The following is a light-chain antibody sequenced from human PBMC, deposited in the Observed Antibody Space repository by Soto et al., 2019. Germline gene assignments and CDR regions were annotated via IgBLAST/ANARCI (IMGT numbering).Light chain of an antibody. CDR3: QQYANVPLS. Sequence: DIQMTQSPSSLSASVGDRVTITCQASQDITNDLNWYQQKPGKAPKVLIYEASNLKTGVPSRCNGSVPGKDSTFTISSLQPEDIATYFCQQYANVPLSVGGVTKVDIK. CDR1: QDITND. V-gene: IGKV1-33*01. CDR2: EAS. J-gene: IGKJ4*01.